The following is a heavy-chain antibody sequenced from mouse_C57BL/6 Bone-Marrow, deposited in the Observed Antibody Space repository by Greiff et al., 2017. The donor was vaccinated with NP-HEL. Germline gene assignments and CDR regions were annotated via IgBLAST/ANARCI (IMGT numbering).Heavy chain of an antibody. CDR1: GYAFSSSW. J-gene: IGHJ2*01. CDR2: IYPGDGDT. CDR3: ARWIYDYGDY. D-gene: IGHD2-4*01. V-gene: IGHV1-82*01. Sequence: QVQLQQSGPELVKPGASVKISCKASGYAFSSSWMNWVKQRPGKGLEWIGRIYPGDGDTNYNGKFKGKATLTADKSSSTAYMQLSSLTSEDSAVYFCARWIYDYGDYWGQGTTLTVSS.